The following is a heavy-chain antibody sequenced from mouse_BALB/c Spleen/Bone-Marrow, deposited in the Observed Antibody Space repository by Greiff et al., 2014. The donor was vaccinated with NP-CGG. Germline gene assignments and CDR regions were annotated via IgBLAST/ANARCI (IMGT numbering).Heavy chain of an antibody. V-gene: IGHV1-69*02. CDR3: TRSYGSSYEYYFDY. Sequence: QVQLQQSGAELVRPGASVELSCKASGYTFTSYWINWVKQRPGQGLEWIGNIYPSDSYTNYNQKFKDKATLTVDESSSTAYMQLSSPTSEDSAVYYCTRSYGSSYEYYFDYWGQGTTLTVSS. CDR1: GYTFTSYW. D-gene: IGHD1-1*01. J-gene: IGHJ2*01. CDR2: IYPSDSYT.